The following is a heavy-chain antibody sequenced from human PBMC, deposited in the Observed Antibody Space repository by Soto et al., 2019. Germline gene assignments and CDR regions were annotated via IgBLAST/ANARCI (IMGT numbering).Heavy chain of an antibody. CDR2: INPSGGST. J-gene: IGHJ4*02. D-gene: IGHD7-27*01. CDR3: ARATVVKTGTLDY. Sequence: ASVKVSCKASGYTFTSYYMHWVRQAPGQGLEWMGIINPSGGSTSYAQRFQGRVTMTRDTSTSTVYTELSSLRSEDTAVYYCARATVVKTGTLDYWGQGTLDTVSS. CDR1: GYTFTSYY. V-gene: IGHV1-46*03.